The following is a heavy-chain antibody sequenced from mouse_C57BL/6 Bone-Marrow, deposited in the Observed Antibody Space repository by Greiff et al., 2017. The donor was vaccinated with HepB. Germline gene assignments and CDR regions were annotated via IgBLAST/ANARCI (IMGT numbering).Heavy chain of an antibody. J-gene: IGHJ3*01. CDR3: ARRTTGYAY. CDR1: GYAFTNYL. Sequence: VQRVESGAELVRPGPSVKVSCKASGYAFTNYLIEWVKQRPGQGLEWIGVINPGSGGTNYNEKFKGKATLTADKSSSTAYMQLSSLTSEDSAVYFCARRTTGYAYWGQGTLVTVSA. D-gene: IGHD1-1*01. V-gene: IGHV1-54*01. CDR2: INPGSGGT.